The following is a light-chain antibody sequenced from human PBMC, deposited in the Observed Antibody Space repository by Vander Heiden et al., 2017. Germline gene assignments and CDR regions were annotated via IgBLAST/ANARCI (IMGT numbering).Light chain of an antibody. Sequence: DIQMTQSPSSLSASVGDRVTITCQASQDISNYLNWYQQKPGKAPKRLLYDASNLETGVPSRFSGSGSGTDFTFTISSMQHEDIATYYCQQYDNLPPLTFGGGTKVEIK. CDR1: QDISNY. V-gene: IGKV1-33*01. CDR3: QQYDNLPPLT. J-gene: IGKJ4*01. CDR2: DAS.